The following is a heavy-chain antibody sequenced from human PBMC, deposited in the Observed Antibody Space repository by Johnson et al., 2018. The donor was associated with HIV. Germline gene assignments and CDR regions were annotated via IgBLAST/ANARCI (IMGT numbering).Heavy chain of an antibody. CDR1: GFSFSSYA. V-gene: IGHV3-30*04. CDR2: ISYDGSNK. D-gene: IGHD7-27*01. Sequence: QVQLVESGGGVVQPGRSLRLSCAASGFSFSSYAMHWVRQAPGKGLEWVAVISYDGSNKYYADSVTGRFTISKDDSKNTVYLQMNSLRADDTAVYYCAKDRNWGASGGFDIWGQGTMLTVSS. CDR3: AKDRNWGASGGFDI. J-gene: IGHJ3*02.